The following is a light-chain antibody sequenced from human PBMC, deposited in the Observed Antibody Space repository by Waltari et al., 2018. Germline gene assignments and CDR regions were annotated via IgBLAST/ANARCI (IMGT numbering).Light chain of an antibody. J-gene: IGLJ6*01. CDR1: ALPKQY. CDR3: QSADSSGTYNV. Sequence: SYELTQPPSVSVSPGQTARIPCAGDALPKQYAHWYQQKPGQAPVVVIYKDSERPSGIPERFSGSSSGTTVTLTISGVQAEDEADYYCQSADSSGTYNVFGSGTKVTVL. V-gene: IGLV3-25*03. CDR2: KDS.